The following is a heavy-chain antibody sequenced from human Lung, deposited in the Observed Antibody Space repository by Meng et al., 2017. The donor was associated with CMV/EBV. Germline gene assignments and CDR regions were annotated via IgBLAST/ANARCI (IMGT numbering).Heavy chain of an antibody. CDR3: ARGRGPSGSWYIDY. D-gene: IGHD6-13*01. CDR1: GYIFTSYF. CDR2: INPSGGRT. V-gene: IGHV1-46*01. Sequence: ASVXVSCKADGYIFTSYFIHWVRQAPGQGLEWMGKINPSGGRTTYVQKFQGRLTMTRNSSTSTIYMEVSSLRSEDTAVYYCARGRGPSGSWYIDYWGQGTXVTVSS. J-gene: IGHJ4*02.